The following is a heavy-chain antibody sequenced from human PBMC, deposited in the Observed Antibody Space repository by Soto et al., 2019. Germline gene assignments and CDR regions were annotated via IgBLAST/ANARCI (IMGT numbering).Heavy chain of an antibody. CDR3: ARLIYGSGSYYRSDWFDP. J-gene: IGHJ5*02. CDR1: GGSISSYY. Sequence: PSETLSLTCTVSGGSISSYYWSWIRQPPGKGLEWIGYIYYSGSTNYNPSLKSRVTISVDTSKNQFSLKLSPVTAADTAVYYCARLIYGSGSYYRSDWFDPWGQGTLVTVSS. CDR2: IYYSGST. V-gene: IGHV4-59*01. D-gene: IGHD3-10*01.